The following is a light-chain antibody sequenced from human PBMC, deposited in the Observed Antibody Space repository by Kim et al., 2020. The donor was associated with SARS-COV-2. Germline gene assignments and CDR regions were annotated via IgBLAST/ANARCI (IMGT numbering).Light chain of an antibody. CDR2: GKN. V-gene: IGLV3-19*01. CDR1: SLRSYY. J-gene: IGLJ2*01. Sequence: SELTQDPAVSVALGQTVRITCQGDSLRSYYASWYQQKPGQAPVLVIYGKNNRPSGIPDRFSGSSSGNTASLTITGAQAEDEADYYCNSRDSSGNHLGVF. CDR3: NSRDSSGNHLGV.